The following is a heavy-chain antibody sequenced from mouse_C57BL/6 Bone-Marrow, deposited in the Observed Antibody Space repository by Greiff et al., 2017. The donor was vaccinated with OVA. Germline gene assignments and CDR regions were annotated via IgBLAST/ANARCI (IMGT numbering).Heavy chain of an antibody. CDR2: INPYNGGT. CDR3: ARTPITTVGFDY. CDR1: GYTFTDYY. V-gene: IGHV1-19*01. D-gene: IGHD1-1*01. J-gene: IGHJ2*01. Sequence: VQLQQSGPVLVKPGASVKMSCKASGYTFTDYYMNWVKQSHGKSLEWIGVINPYNGGTSYNQKFKGKATLTVDKSSSTAYMELNSLTSEDSAVYYCARTPITTVGFDYWGQGTTLTVSS.